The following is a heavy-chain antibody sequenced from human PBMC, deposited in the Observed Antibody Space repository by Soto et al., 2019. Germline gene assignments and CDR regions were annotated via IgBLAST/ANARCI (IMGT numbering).Heavy chain of an antibody. V-gene: IGHV1-18*01. CDR2: INTYNGDT. J-gene: IGHJ4*02. D-gene: IGHD3-9*01. CDR1: GYIFARYG. Sequence: QGHLVQSGAEVKKPGASVKVSCKASGYIFARYGLSWVRQAPGQGLEWMGWINTYNGDTDYAQEVQGRVTMTTDTSSNTAYMELRNLRSDDTAVYYCARNAQFTDNFSFDFWGQGTLVTVSS. CDR3: ARNAQFTDNFSFDF.